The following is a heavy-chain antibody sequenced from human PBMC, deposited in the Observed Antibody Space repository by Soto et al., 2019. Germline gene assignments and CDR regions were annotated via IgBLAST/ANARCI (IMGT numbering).Heavy chain of an antibody. CDR3: ARGAPAYGMDV. J-gene: IGHJ6*02. CDR1: GFTFSSYS. Sequence: GGSLRLSCASSGFTFSSYSMNWFRQAPGKGLEWVSSISSSSSYIYYADSVKGRFTISRDNAKNSLYLQMNSLRAEDTAVYYCARGAPAYGMDVWGQGTTVTVS. CDR2: ISSSSSYI. V-gene: IGHV3-21*01.